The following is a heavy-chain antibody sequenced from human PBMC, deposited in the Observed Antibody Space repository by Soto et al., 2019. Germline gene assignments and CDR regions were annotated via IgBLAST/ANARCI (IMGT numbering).Heavy chain of an antibody. Sequence: EVQLVESGGGLVKPGGSLRLSCAASGFTFSSYSMNWVRQAPGKGLEWVSSITSSSSYIYFADSVKGRFTISRNNAKNSLYLQMNSLSAEDTAVDYCASEQWAGGMDVWGQGTTVTVSS. CDR2: ITSSSSYI. J-gene: IGHJ6*02. CDR1: GFTFSSYS. D-gene: IGHD6-19*01. V-gene: IGHV3-21*01. CDR3: ASEQWAGGMDV.